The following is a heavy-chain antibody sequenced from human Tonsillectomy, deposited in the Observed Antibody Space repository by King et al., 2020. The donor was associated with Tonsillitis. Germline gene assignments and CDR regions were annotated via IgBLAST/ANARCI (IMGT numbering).Heavy chain of an antibody. J-gene: IGHJ3*02. D-gene: IGHD2-2*01. CDR1: GFTFSSYS. Sequence: VQLVESGGGLVQPGGSLRLSCAASGFTFSSYSMNWVRQAPGKGLEWVSYISSSSSAIYYADSMKGRFTISRDNAKNSLYLQMNSLRDEDMAVYYCARDCSTTSCSAWHAFDIWGQGTMVTVSS. CDR3: ARDCSTTSCSAWHAFDI. CDR2: ISSSSSAI. V-gene: IGHV3-48*02.